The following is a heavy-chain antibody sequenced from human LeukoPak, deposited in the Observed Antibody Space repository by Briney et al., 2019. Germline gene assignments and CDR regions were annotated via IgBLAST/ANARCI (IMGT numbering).Heavy chain of an antibody. V-gene: IGHV3-23*01. CDR2: ISGSGGST. CDR3: AKVGHPSGYYAGFLTNSFDY. CDR1: GFTFSSYA. J-gene: IGHJ4*02. D-gene: IGHD3-22*01. Sequence: GGSLRLSCAASGFTFSSYAMSWVRQAPGKGLEWVSAISGSGGSTYYADSVKGRFTISRDNSKNTLSLLMISLRAEDTAIYYCAKVGHPSGYYAGFLTNSFDYWGQGTLVTVSS.